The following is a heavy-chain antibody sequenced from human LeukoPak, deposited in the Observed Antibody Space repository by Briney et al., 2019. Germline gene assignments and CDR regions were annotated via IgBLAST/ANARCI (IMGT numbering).Heavy chain of an antibody. J-gene: IGHJ4*02. CDR3: SSLRDGGTAPVVDY. V-gene: IGHV4-59*08. CDR1: GGSISSYY. D-gene: IGHD4-23*01. Sequence: PSETLSLTCTVSGGSISSYYWSWIRQPPGKGLEWIGYIYYSGSTNYNPSLQSRVTISVDTSKNQFSLKLRSVTAANTAVYYCSSLRDGGTAPVVDYWGQGTLVTVSS. CDR2: IYYSGST.